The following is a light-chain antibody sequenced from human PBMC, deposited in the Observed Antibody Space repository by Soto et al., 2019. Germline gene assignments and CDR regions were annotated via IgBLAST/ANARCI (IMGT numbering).Light chain of an antibody. V-gene: IGKV3-20*01. Sequence: EIVLTQSPGTLSLSPGERATLSCRASQSVSTTYLAWYQQKPGQAPRLLIYGASSRATGIPDRFSGSGSGTDFTLTISRLEPEDFAVYYCRQYGSSRWTFGQGAQVEIK. CDR1: QSVSTTY. CDR2: GAS. J-gene: IGKJ1*01. CDR3: RQYGSSRWT.